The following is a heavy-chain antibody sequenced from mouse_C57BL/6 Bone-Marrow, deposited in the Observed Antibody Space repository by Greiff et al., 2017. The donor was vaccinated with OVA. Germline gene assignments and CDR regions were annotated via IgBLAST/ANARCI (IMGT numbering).Heavy chain of an antibody. Sequence: VQLQQSGPGLVKPSQSLSLTCSVTGYSITSGYYWNWIRQFPGNKLEWMGYISYDGSNNYNPSLKNRISITRDTSKNQFFLKLNSVTTEDTATYYCARAYYYGSSYLYAMDYWGQGTSVTVSS. CDR1: GYSITSGYY. V-gene: IGHV3-6*01. CDR3: ARAYYYGSSYLYAMDY. CDR2: ISYDGSN. J-gene: IGHJ4*01. D-gene: IGHD1-1*01.